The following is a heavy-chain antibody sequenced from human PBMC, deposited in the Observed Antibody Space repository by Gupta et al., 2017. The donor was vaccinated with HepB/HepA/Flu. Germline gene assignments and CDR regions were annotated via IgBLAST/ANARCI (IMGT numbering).Heavy chain of an antibody. Sequence: EVQLVESGGGVVQPGGSLRLSCAASGFIFDDYAMHWVRQAPGKGLELVSLISGDGGKTYYADAVKGRFTISRDNSKNSLYLQMNSLRTEDTALYYCAKEGANVLTGYYDNWARGTLVTVSS. CDR2: ISGDGGKT. V-gene: IGHV3-43*02. CDR3: AKEGANVLTGYYDN. CDR1: GFIFDDYA. J-gene: IGHJ4*02. D-gene: IGHD3-9*01.